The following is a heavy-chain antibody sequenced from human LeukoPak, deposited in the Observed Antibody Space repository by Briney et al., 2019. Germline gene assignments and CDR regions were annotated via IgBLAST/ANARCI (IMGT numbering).Heavy chain of an antibody. V-gene: IGHV3-23*01. CDR1: GFTFSSYA. CDR2: ISGSGGST. Sequence: GGSLRLSCAATGFTFSSYAMSWVRQAPGKGLEWVSAISGSGGSTYYADSVKGRFTISRDNSKNTLYLQMNSLRAEDTAVYYCAKGSQDAGYFDLWGRGTLVTVSS. J-gene: IGHJ2*01. D-gene: IGHD2-15*01. CDR3: AKGSQDAGYFDL.